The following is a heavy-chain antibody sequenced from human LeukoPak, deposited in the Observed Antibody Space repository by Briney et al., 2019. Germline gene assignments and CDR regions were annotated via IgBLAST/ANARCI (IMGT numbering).Heavy chain of an antibody. J-gene: IGHJ4*02. D-gene: IGHD2-15*01. CDR1: GYTFTSYG. Sequence: GASVKVSCKASGYTFTSYGISWVRQAPGKGLEWVGRIKSKTDGGTTDYAAPVKGRFTISRDDSKNTLYLQMNSLKTEDTAVYYCTTSILSGAFDYWGQGTLVTVSS. V-gene: IGHV3-15*01. CDR2: IKSKTDGGTT. CDR3: TTSILSGAFDY.